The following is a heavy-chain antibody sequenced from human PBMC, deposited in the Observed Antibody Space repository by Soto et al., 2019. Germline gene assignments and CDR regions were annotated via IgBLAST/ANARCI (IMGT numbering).Heavy chain of an antibody. CDR2: INHSGST. Sequence: PSETLSLTCAVYGGSFSCYYWSWIRQPPGKGLEWIGEINHSGSTNYNPSLKSRVTISVDTSKNQFSLKLSSVTAADTAVYYCARGGYSGYDTGMDVWGQGTTVTVSS. D-gene: IGHD5-12*01. CDR1: GGSFSCYY. V-gene: IGHV4-34*01. J-gene: IGHJ6*02. CDR3: ARGGYSGYDTGMDV.